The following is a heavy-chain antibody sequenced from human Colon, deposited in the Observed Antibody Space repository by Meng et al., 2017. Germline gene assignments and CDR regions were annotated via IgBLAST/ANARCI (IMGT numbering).Heavy chain of an antibody. CDR2: INHSGST. CDR3: ARLSGSRLDYDGMDV. Sequence: SQTPSLTCAVYGGSFSSYYWSGIRQPPGKGLEWSGEINHSGSTNYNPPLKRRVTISVDTTKNQFSLKLSAVTAADTAVYYCARLSGSRLDYDGMDVWGQGTTVTVSS. D-gene: IGHD5-12*01. V-gene: IGHV4-34*01. CDR1: GGSFSSYY. J-gene: IGHJ6*02.